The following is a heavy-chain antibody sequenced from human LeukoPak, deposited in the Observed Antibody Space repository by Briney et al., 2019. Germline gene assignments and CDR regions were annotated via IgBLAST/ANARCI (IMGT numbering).Heavy chain of an antibody. CDR1: GFTFSSYS. J-gene: IGHJ4*02. Sequence: GGSLRLSCAASGFTFSSYSMNWVRQAPGKGLEWVSSISSSSSYIYYADSVKGRFTICRDNSKNTLYMQMNSLRKEETDMYYCAKWRRGHYYGSGTELDYWGQGTLLTVSS. V-gene: IGHV3-21*01. D-gene: IGHD3-10*01. CDR2: ISSSSSYI. CDR3: AKWRRGHYYGSGTELDY.